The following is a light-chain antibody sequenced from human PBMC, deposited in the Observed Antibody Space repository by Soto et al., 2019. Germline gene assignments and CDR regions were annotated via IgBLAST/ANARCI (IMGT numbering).Light chain of an antibody. J-gene: IGKJ5*01. CDR2: AAS. Sequence: IQLTQSPSSLSASVGDRVTITCRASQGISSYLAWNQQKPGKAPKLLIYAASTLQSGVPSRFSGSASGTDFTLTISSLQPEDFATYFCQQLDSYPITFGQGTRLETK. CDR1: QGISSY. CDR3: QQLDSYPIT. V-gene: IGKV1-9*01.